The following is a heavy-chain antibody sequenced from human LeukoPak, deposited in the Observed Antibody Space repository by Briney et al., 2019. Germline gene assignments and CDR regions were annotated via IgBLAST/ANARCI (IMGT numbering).Heavy chain of an antibody. V-gene: IGHV4-59*01. CDR3: ARFTDSGYDFDY. J-gene: IGHJ4*02. Sequence: SETLSLTYTVSGGSISSYYWSWIRQPPGKGLEWIGYIYYSGSTNYNPSLKSRVTISVDTSKNQFSLKLSSVTAADTAVYYCARFTDSGYDFDYWGQGTLVTVSS. CDR1: GGSISSYY. D-gene: IGHD5-12*01. CDR2: IYYSGST.